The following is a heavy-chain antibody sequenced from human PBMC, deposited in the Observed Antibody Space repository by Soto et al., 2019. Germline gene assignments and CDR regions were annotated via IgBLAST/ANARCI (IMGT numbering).Heavy chain of an antibody. CDR1: GGSFSGYY. J-gene: IGHJ4*02. Sequence: SETLSLTCAVYGGSFSGYYWSWIRQPPGKGLEWIGEINHSGSTNYNPSLKSRVTISVDTSKNQFSLKLSSVTAADTAVYYCARRSGSYYHDYWGQGTLVTVSS. CDR3: ARRSGSYYHDY. V-gene: IGHV4-34*01. CDR2: INHSGST. D-gene: IGHD3-10*01.